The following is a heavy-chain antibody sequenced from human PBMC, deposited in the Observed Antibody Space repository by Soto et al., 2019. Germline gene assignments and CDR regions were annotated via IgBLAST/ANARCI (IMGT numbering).Heavy chain of an antibody. Sequence: GESLKISCKASGYNFINYWIHWVRQMPGTGLEWLGRIDSRDPYTNYSPPFEGQVTISRDNSKNTLYLQMNSLRAEDTAVYYCAKRGYGRYNWFDPWGQGTLVTVSS. D-gene: IGHD5-18*01. CDR3: AKRGYGRYNWFDP. CDR2: IDSRDPYT. J-gene: IGHJ5*02. V-gene: IGHV5-10-1*01. CDR1: GYNFINYW.